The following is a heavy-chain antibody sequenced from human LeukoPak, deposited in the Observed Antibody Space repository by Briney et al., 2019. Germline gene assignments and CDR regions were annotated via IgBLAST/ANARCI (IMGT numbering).Heavy chain of an antibody. CDR1: GYTFTSHG. D-gene: IGHD3-3*01. CDR2: INPNSGGT. V-gene: IGHV1-2*02. CDR3: ARDMGLRFLDY. Sequence: ASVKVSCKASGYTFTSHGISWVRQAPGQGLEWMGWINPNSGGTNYAQKFQGRVTMTRDTSISTAYMELSRLRSDDTAVYYCARDMGLRFLDYWGQGTLVTVSS. J-gene: IGHJ4*02.